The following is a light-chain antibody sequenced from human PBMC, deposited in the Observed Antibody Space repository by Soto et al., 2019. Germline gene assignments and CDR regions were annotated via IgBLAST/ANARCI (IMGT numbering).Light chain of an antibody. CDR2: AAS. V-gene: IGKV3-20*01. Sequence: DTVLTQSPCTLSLSPGERATLSCRASQSVSSYYLAWYQQKPGQAPRLLIYAASSRATGIPDRFSGGGSGTDFTLTISRLEPEDFAVYYCQQCGSSPWTVGQGTKVDSK. CDR1: QSVSSYY. J-gene: IGKJ1*01. CDR3: QQCGSSPWT.